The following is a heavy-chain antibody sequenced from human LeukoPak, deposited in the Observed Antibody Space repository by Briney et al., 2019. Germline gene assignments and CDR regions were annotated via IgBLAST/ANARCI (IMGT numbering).Heavy chain of an antibody. CDR3: ARHPVLRYLGT. J-gene: IGHJ4*02. Sequence: SETLSLTCTVSGGSISSSNYYWGWIRQPPGKGLEWIGSISYSGSTYYNPSLKSRVTISVDTSKNQFSLKLSSVSAADTAVYYCARHPVLRYLGTWGQGTLVTVSS. V-gene: IGHV4-39*01. CDR1: GGSISSSNYY. CDR2: ISYSGST. D-gene: IGHD3-9*01.